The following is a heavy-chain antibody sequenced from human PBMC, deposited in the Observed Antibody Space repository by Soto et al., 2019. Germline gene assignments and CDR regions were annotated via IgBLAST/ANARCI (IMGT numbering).Heavy chain of an antibody. J-gene: IGHJ6*03. CDR1: GESFSGYY. V-gene: IGHV4-34*01. D-gene: IGHD3-3*01. CDR3: AKGGRFPEARYYFLDV. CDR2: INDSGST. Sequence: QVQLQQRGAGLLKPSETLSLTCVVDGESFSGYYWTWIRQPPGKGLEWIGEINDSGSTNHKPSLKRRVTMLIDTSKNQFSLNLRSVTAADTGVYYCAKGGRFPEARYYFLDVWGNGTTVTVSS.